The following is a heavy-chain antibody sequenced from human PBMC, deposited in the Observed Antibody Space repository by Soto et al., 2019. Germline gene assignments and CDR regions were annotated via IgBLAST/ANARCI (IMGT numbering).Heavy chain of an antibody. J-gene: IGHJ5*02. CDR1: GYTFTSYG. D-gene: IGHD2-2*02. Sequence: ASVKVSCKASGYTFTSYGISWVRQAPGQGLEWMGWISAYNGNTNYAQKLQGRVTMTTDTSTSTAYMELRSLRSDDTAVYYCARVGPTYCSSTSCYTRRPDWFDHWGQGTLVTVSS. V-gene: IGHV1-18*04. CDR3: ARVGPTYCSSTSCYTRRPDWFDH. CDR2: ISAYNGNT.